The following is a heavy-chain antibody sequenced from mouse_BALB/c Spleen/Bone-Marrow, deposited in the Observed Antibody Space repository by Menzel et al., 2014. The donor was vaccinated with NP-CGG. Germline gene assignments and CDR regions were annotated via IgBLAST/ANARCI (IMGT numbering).Heavy chain of an antibody. CDR2: ILPGSGST. V-gene: IGHV1-9*01. Sequence: QVQLQQSGAELMKPGASVKISCKATGYTFSRYWIEWVKQRPGHGLEWIGEILPGSGSTNYNEKFKGKATFTADTSSNTAYMQLSGLTSEDSAVYYCARWGYGSSYVGYFDVWGAGTTVTVSS. J-gene: IGHJ1*01. D-gene: IGHD1-1*01. CDR1: GYTFSRYW. CDR3: ARWGYGSSYVGYFDV.